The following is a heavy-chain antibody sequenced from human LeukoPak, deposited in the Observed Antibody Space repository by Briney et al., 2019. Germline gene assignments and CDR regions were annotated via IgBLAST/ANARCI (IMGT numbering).Heavy chain of an antibody. V-gene: IGHV3-23*01. J-gene: IGHJ4*02. CDR3: AKDGMATKNTPFDY. Sequence: GGSLRLSCAASGFTFSSYAMSWVRQAPGKGLEWVSAISGSGGSTYYADSVKGRFTISRDNSKNTLYLQMHSLRAEDTAVYYCAKDGMATKNTPFDYWGQGTLVTVSS. CDR2: ISGSGGST. D-gene: IGHD5-24*01. CDR1: GFTFSSYA.